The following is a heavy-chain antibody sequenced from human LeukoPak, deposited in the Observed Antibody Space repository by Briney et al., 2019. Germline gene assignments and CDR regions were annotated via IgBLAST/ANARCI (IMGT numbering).Heavy chain of an antibody. V-gene: IGHV3-74*01. CDR2: ISGDGRTI. J-gene: IGHJ4*02. CDR3: ARNTYYYDSSGYYGIDY. CDR1: GFTFSSYW. D-gene: IGHD3-22*01. Sequence: GGSLRLSCVASGFTFSSYWMHWVRQDPRKGLVWVSRISGDGRTINYADSVRGRFTISRDNSKNTLYLQMNSLRAEDTAVYYCARNTYYYDSSGYYGIDYWGQGTLVTVSS.